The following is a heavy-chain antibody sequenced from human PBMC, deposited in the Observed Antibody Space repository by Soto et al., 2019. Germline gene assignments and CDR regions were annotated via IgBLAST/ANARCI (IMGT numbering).Heavy chain of an antibody. Sequence: VPGPPLVNPTQTLTLTCTFSGFSLSTSGMRVSWIRQPPGKALEWLARIDWDDDKFYSTSLKTRLTISKDTSKSQVVLTMTNMDPVDTATYYCSRTSPGVPYGMDVCGQGTTVTVSS. CDR3: SRTSPGVPYGMDV. V-gene: IGHV2-70*04. CDR2: IDWDDDK. J-gene: IGHJ6*02. D-gene: IGHD6-6*01. CDR1: GFSLSTSGMR.